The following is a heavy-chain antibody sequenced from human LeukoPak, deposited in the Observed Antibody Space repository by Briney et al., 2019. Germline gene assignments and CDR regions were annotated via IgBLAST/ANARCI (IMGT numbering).Heavy chain of an antibody. CDR3: AREISSTVTTFDY. V-gene: IGHV3-30*03. CDR2: ISYDGSNK. J-gene: IGHJ4*02. Sequence: GGSLRLSCAASGFTFSSYGMHWVRQAPGKGLEWVAVISYDGSNKYYADSVKGRFTISRDNAKNSLYLQMNSLRAEDTAVYYCAREISSTVTTFDYWGQGTLVTVSS. D-gene: IGHD4-17*01. CDR1: GFTFSSYG.